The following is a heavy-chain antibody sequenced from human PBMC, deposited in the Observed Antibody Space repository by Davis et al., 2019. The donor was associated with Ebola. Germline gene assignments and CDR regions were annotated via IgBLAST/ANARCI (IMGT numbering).Heavy chain of an antibody. V-gene: IGHV4-59*08. Sequence: SETLSLTCTVSGGSISSYYWSWLRQPPGKGLEWIGYIYYSGSTNYNPSLKSRLTISVDTSKNPFSLKLSSVTAADTAVYYCARLYGSGSYSGGWFDPWGQGTLVTGSS. CDR3: ARLYGSGSYSGGWFDP. D-gene: IGHD3-10*01. CDR2: IYYSGST. CDR1: GGSISSYY. J-gene: IGHJ5*02.